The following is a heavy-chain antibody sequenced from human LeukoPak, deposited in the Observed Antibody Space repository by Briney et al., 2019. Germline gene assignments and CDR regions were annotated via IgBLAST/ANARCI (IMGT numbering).Heavy chain of an antibody. J-gene: IGHJ4*02. CDR2: ISDSGGST. Sequence: TGGSLRLSCAASGFTFSSHAMSWVRQAPGKGLEWVSAISDSGGSTYYADSVKGRFTISRDNSKNTLYLQMNSLKTEDTAVYYCTTEEWLVPGNFDYWGQGTLVTVSS. CDR1: GFTFSSHA. D-gene: IGHD6-19*01. CDR3: TTEEWLVPGNFDY. V-gene: IGHV3-23*01.